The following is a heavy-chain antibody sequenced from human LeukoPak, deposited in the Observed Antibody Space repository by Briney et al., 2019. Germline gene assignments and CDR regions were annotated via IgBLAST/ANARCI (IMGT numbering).Heavy chain of an antibody. V-gene: IGHV1-24*01. Sequence: ASVKVSCKVSGYTLTELSMHWVRQAPGKGLEWMGGFDPEDGETIYAQKFQGRVTMTEDTSTDTAYMELSSLRSEDTAVYYCATWGGSGSYYSVHYWGQGTLVTVSS. J-gene: IGHJ4*02. CDR2: FDPEDGET. CDR1: GYTLTELS. D-gene: IGHD3-10*01. CDR3: ATWGGSGSYYSVHY.